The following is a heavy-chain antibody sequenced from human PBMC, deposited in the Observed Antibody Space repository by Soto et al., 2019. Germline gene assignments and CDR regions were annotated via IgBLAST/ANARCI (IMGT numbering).Heavy chain of an antibody. CDR2: IIPVFDTP. Sequence: QAQLVQSGAEVKKPGSSVKVSCKDSGGLFSSYAISWVRQAPGQGLEWMGGIIPVFDTPYYAQKFQGRVTITADESTNTAYLELSSLRSDDTAMYYCAWGDSPYVWFNEFWGQGSRVTVSS. V-gene: IGHV1-69*01. J-gene: IGHJ4*02. CDR1: GGLFSSYA. D-gene: IGHD3-16*01. CDR3: AWGDSPYVWFNEF.